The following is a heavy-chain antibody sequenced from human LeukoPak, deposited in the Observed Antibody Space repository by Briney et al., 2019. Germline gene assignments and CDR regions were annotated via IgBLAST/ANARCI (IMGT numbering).Heavy chain of an antibody. Sequence: GASVKVCCKASGYTFTSYYMHWVRQAPGQGVEWMGIINPSGGSTSYAQKFQGRVTMTRDTSTSTVYMELSSLRSEDTAVYYCARGEDIVVVPAAIGVDYWGQGTLVTVSS. V-gene: IGHV1-46*01. CDR1: GYTFTSYY. D-gene: IGHD2-2*02. J-gene: IGHJ4*02. CDR3: ARGEDIVVVPAAIGVDY. CDR2: INPSGGST.